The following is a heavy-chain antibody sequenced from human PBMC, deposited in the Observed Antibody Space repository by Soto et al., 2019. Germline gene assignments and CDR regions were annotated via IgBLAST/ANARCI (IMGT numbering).Heavy chain of an antibody. Sequence: SVKVSCKASGGTFSSYAISWVRQAPGQGLEWMGGIIPIFGTANYAQKFQGRVTITADESTSTAYMELSSLRSEDTAVYYCGLGIVVVVAARVAYWGQGTLVTVSS. CDR2: IIPIFGTA. CDR3: GLGIVVVVAARVAY. D-gene: IGHD2-15*01. CDR1: GGTFSSYA. V-gene: IGHV1-69*13. J-gene: IGHJ4*02.